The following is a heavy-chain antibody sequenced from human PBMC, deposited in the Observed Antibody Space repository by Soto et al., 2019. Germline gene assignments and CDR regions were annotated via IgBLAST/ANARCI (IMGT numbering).Heavy chain of an antibody. CDR3: AKSLSASSGWFDP. Sequence: QVHLQESGPGLLKPSQTLSLTCTVSGDSIGSGDFYWTWIRQSPGKGLEYIGYIYKSGRTYYNPFLKIRPLSSLDTSKDQFLLSLNSVTAADTAIYYCAKSLSASSGWFDPWGQGTLVTVSS. CDR2: IYKSGRT. J-gene: IGHJ5*02. D-gene: IGHD6-6*01. V-gene: IGHV4-30-4*01. CDR1: GDSIGSGDFY.